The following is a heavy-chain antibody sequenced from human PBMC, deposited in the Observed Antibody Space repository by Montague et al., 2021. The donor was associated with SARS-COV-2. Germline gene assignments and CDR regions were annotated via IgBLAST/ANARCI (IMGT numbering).Heavy chain of an antibody. Sequence: SETLSPTCTVSGGSISSSSYYWGWIRQPPGKGLEWIGSIYYSGSTYYXPSLKSRVTISVDTSKNQFSLKLSSVTAADTAVYYCARQRRGGLVSTPRFFDYWGQGILVTVSS. CDR3: ARQRRGGLVSTPRFFDY. D-gene: IGHD6-19*01. V-gene: IGHV4-39*01. CDR1: GGSISSSSYY. CDR2: IYYSGST. J-gene: IGHJ4*02.